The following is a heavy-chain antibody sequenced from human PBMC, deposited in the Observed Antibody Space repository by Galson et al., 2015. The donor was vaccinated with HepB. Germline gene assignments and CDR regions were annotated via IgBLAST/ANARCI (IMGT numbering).Heavy chain of an antibody. Sequence: CAISGDSVSSNSAAWNWIRQSPSRGLEWLGRTYYRSKWYNDYAVSVKSRITINPDTSKNQFSLQLNSVTPEDTAVYYCAREGWSEAAGTRLAGFDPWGQGTLVTVSS. D-gene: IGHD6-13*01. CDR1: GDSVSSNSAA. CDR2: TYYRSKWYN. CDR3: AREGWSEAAGTRLAGFDP. J-gene: IGHJ5*02. V-gene: IGHV6-1*01.